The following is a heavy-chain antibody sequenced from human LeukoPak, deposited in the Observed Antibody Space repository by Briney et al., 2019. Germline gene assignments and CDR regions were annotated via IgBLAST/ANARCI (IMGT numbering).Heavy chain of an antibody. Sequence: ASVKVSCKASGYTFTSYGISWVRPAPGQGLEWMGWMHPNSDDTGYAQKFQGRVTMTRNTSISTAYMELSSLRPEDTAVYYCARHFGTGDNFDYWGQGTLLIVSS. J-gene: IGHJ4*02. CDR1: GYTFTSYG. V-gene: IGHV1-8*02. D-gene: IGHD1-1*01. CDR2: MHPNSDDT. CDR3: ARHFGTGDNFDY.